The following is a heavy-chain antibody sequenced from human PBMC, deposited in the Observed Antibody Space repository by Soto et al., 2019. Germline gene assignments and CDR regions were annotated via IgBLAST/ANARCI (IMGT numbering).Heavy chain of an antibody. J-gene: IGHJ6*02. D-gene: IGHD3-3*01. CDR2: ISYDGSNK. CDR3: ARDFKGQVLRFLGHGMDV. Sequence: GGSLRLSCAASGFTFSSYAMHWVRQAPGKGLEWVAVISYDGSNKYYADSVKGRFTISRDNSKNTLYLQMNSLRAEDTAVYYCARDFKGQVLRFLGHGMDVWGQGTTVTVSS. V-gene: IGHV3-30-3*01. CDR1: GFTFSSYA.